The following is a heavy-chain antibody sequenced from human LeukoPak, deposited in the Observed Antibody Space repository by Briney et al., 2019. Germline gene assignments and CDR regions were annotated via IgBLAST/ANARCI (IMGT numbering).Heavy chain of an antibody. V-gene: IGHV3-30*18. Sequence: LSLTCTVSGGSISSYYWSWIRQPPGKGLEWVAVISYDGSNKYYADSVKGRFTISRDNSKNTLYLQMNSLRAEDTAVYYCAKVGIAVAGAYYFDYWGQGTLVTVSS. D-gene: IGHD6-19*01. CDR3: AKVGIAVAGAYYFDY. CDR1: GGSISSYY. CDR2: ISYDGSNK. J-gene: IGHJ4*02.